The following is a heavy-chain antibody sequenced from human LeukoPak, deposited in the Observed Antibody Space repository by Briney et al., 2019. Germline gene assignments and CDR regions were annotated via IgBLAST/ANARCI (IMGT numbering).Heavy chain of an antibody. D-gene: IGHD2-2*01. CDR2: IHPVTGDT. V-gene: IGHV1-2*02. CDR1: FTGYY. J-gene: IGHJ6*02. Sequence: ASVKVSCTFTGYYMQWVRQAPGQGLEWMGWIHPVTGDTNYAQRFQGRVTMTRDTSSRTTYMELSRLTSGDTALYYCARDGCSSTSCYSDYYYGMDVWGQGTTVTVSS. CDR3: ARDGCSSTSCYSDYYYGMDV.